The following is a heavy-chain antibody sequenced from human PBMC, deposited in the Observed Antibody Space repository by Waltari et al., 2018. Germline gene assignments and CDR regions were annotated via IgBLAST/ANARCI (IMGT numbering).Heavy chain of an antibody. CDR3: ARPSDSSGGFDY. D-gene: IGHD6-19*01. J-gene: IGHJ4*02. CDR2: IYYSGST. V-gene: IGHV4-39*01. CDR1: GGSISSSSYY. Sequence: QLQLQEPGPGLVKPSETLSLTCTVSGGSISSSSYYWGWIRQPPGKGLEWIGSIYYSGSTYYNPSLKSRVTISVDTSKNQFSLKLSSVTAADTAVYYCARPSDSSGGFDYWGQGTLVTVSS.